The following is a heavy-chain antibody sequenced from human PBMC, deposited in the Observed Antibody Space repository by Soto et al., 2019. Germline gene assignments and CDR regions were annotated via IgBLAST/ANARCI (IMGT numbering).Heavy chain of an antibody. V-gene: IGHV1-69*13. D-gene: IGHD3-10*01. CDR2: IIPILKTT. CDR1: GGTLNSYG. CDR3: ARGSPDGYYASGIYGTYAFDL. J-gene: IGHJ3*01. Sequence: GASVKVSCKTSGGTLNSYGINWVRQAPGQGLEYLGGIIPILKTTNYAQKSQGRVTITADESTSTVYMEMRSLTSEDTAVYYCARGSPDGYYASGIYGTYAFDLWGQGTMVTVSS.